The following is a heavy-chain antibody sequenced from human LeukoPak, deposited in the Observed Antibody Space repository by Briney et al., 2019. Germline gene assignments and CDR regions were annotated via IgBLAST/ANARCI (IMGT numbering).Heavy chain of an antibody. Sequence: PGGSLRLSCAASGFTFDDYGMSWVRQAPGKGLEWVSSINWNGDGTGYAQSVKGRFTISRDNAKSSLYLQMNSLRAEDTAVYYCAKGTMVRGVIFDIDYWGQGTLLTVSS. V-gene: IGHV3-20*04. J-gene: IGHJ4*02. CDR2: INWNGDGT. CDR1: GFTFDDYG. CDR3: AKGTMVRGVIFDIDY. D-gene: IGHD3-10*01.